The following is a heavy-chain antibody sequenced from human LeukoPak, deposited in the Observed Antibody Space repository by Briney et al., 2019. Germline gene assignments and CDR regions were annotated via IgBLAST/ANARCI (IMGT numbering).Heavy chain of an antibody. V-gene: IGHV1-18*01. J-gene: IGHJ6*04. D-gene: IGHD3-10*01. CDR3: ASVLNDDGSGSYRMTMDV. CDR2: ISAYNGNT. CDR1: GYTFTSYG. Sequence: ASVKVSCKASGYTFTSYGISWVRQAPGQGLEWMGWISAYNGNTNYAQKLQGRVTMTTDTSTSTAYMELRSLRSDDTAVYYCASVLNDDGSGSYRMTMDVWGKGTTVTVSS.